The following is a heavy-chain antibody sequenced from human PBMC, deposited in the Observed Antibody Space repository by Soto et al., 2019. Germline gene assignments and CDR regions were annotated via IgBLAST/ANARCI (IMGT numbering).Heavy chain of an antibody. CDR2: INRDGSKK. J-gene: IGHJ3*02. D-gene: IGHD6-13*01. CDR3: ARDVSPGSSSLYLDAFDI. CDR1: GFTLSAYW. Sequence: EVQLEASGGDLVQPGGSLRLSCAASGFTLSAYWMTWVRQAPGKGLEWVANINRDGSKKSYLDSMRGRFTISRDNVGNSLYLQMDSLRADDTALYYCARDVSPGSSSLYLDAFDIWGQGTMVTVSS. V-gene: IGHV3-7*05.